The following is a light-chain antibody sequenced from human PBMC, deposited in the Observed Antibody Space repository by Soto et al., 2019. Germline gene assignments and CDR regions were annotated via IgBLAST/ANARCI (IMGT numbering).Light chain of an antibody. CDR3: QQRCDWPLYT. V-gene: IGKV3-11*01. J-gene: IGKJ2*01. Sequence: EIVLTQSPATLSLSPGERATLSCRASQSISYNLAWYQQKPGQAPRLLIYDAYNRATGVPARLSGSGSETDFTLSISSLESEDVAVYYCQQRCDWPLYTFGQGSRLEIK. CDR1: QSISYN. CDR2: DAY.